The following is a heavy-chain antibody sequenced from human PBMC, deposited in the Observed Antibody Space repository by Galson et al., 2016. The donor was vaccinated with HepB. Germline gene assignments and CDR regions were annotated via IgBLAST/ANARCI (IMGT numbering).Heavy chain of an antibody. CDR3: ARDRDSSSYYSLDY. D-gene: IGHD3-22*01. CDR2: IYYSGST. CDR1: GGSISSYY. Sequence: EILSLTCTVSGGSISSYYWSWIRQPPWQGLEWIGYIYYSGSTSYNPSFKSRVTISVDTSKNQFSLKLKSVTAADTAVYYCARDRDSSSYYSLDYWGQGTPVTVSS. J-gene: IGHJ4*02. V-gene: IGHV4-59*01.